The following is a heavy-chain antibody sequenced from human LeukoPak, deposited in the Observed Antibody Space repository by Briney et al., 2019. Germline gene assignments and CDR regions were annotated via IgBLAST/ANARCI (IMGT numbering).Heavy chain of an antibody. CDR3: AKAAAYYDF. Sequence: GRSLRLSCAASGFTFSSYGMHWVRQAPGKGLEWVAVISYDGSNKYYADSVKGRSTISRDNSKNTLYLQMNSLRAEDTAVYYCAKAAAYYDFGGQGTLVTVSS. CDR2: ISYDGSNK. CDR1: GFTFSSYG. J-gene: IGHJ4*02. V-gene: IGHV3-30*18. D-gene: IGHD3-3*01.